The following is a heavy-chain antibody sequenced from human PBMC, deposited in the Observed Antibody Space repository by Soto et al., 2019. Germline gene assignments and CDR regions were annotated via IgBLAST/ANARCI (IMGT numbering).Heavy chain of an antibody. V-gene: IGHV3-74*03. CDR1: GLTFRSYW. CDR3: VRDMQLWRLGS. J-gene: IGHJ4*02. D-gene: IGHD2-21*01. CDR2: INTDGSVA. Sequence: EVQLVESGGGLVQPGASLRLSCAASGLTFRSYWMHWVRQAPGQGLVWVSRINTDGSVAMYVDSVKGRFTISRDNAKNTLYLHMNSLRAEDTAVDYCVRDMQLWRLGSWGQGTLVTVSS.